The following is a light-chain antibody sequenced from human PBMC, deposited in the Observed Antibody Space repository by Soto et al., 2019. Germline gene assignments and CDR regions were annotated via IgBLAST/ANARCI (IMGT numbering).Light chain of an antibody. V-gene: IGKV3-11*01. CDR2: DVS. Sequence: EIVLTQSPATLSLSPGERATLSCRASQSMRNFLAWYQQKPGQAPRLLIYDVSNRATGLPARFSGSGSGTDFTLTISSLEPEDFAVYYCQQRDHWYTFGQGTKLEIK. CDR3: QQRDHWYT. CDR1: QSMRNF. J-gene: IGKJ2*01.